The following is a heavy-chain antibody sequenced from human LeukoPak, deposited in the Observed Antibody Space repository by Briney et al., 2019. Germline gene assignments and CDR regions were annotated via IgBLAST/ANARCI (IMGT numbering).Heavy chain of an antibody. CDR3: ARGGYDILTGSYRVRYYFDY. D-gene: IGHD3-9*01. J-gene: IGHJ4*02. CDR2: MNPNSGDI. V-gene: IGHV1-2*02. CDR1: GYTFTASY. Sequence: GASVKVSCKASGYTFTASYIHWVRLAPGQGLEWMGWMNPNSGDIHYAQKFQGRATMTRDTSISTAYMDLSRLGSDDTAVYYCARGGYDILTGSYRVRYYFDYWGQGTLVTVSS.